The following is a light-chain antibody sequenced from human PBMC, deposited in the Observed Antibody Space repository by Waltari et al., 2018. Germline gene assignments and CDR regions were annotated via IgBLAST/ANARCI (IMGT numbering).Light chain of an antibody. V-gene: IGKV3-20*01. CDR2: GAS. CDR1: QTINNNF. CDR3: QQYDGSILT. J-gene: IGKJ4*01. Sequence: IVLTQSPDTLSLSPGQRATLSCRASQTINNNFLVWYQQKPGQAPRLLIHGASSRATGFPDRFSGNGSGTDFTLTISRLEPEDVAVYYCQQYDGSILTFGGGTKVEI.